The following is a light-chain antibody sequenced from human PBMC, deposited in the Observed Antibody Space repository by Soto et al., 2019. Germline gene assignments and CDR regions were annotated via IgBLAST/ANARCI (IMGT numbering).Light chain of an antibody. Sequence: EIMLTQSPGTVSLSPGERATLPCRASQSVSSTYLIWYQQKPGQAPRLLIYGASSRATGVPDRFSGGGSGTDFTLTISSLEPEDFAVYYCQQRSNWPPGFTFGPGTKVDI. CDR2: GAS. CDR3: QQRSNWPPGFT. CDR1: QSVSSTY. V-gene: IGKV3D-20*02. J-gene: IGKJ3*01.